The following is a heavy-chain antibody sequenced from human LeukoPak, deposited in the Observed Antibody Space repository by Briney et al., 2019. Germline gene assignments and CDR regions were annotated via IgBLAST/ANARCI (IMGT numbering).Heavy chain of an antibody. Sequence: PSETLSLTCTVSGGSISSGGYYWSWIRQHPGKGLEWIGYIYYSGSTYYNPSLKSRVTISVDTSKNQFSLKLSSVTAADTAVYYCASGGYSGYDGIDYWGQGTLVTVSS. V-gene: IGHV4-31*03. CDR2: IYYSGST. CDR3: ASGGYSGYDGIDY. CDR1: GGSISSGGYY. J-gene: IGHJ4*02. D-gene: IGHD5-12*01.